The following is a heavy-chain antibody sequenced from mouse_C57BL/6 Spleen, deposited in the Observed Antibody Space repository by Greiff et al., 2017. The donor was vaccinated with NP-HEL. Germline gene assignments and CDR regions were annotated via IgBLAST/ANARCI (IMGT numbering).Heavy chain of an antibody. J-gene: IGHJ3*01. CDR2: ISSGSSTI. CDR1: GFTFSDYG. V-gene: IGHV5-17*01. D-gene: IGHD1-1*01. Sequence: EVMLVESGGGLVKPGGSLKLSCAASGFTFSDYGMHWVRQAPEKGLEWVAYISSGSSTIYYVDTVKGRFTITRANAKNTLFLQMTSLRSEDTAMYYCARPNYYGSSFAYWGQGTLVTVSA. CDR3: ARPNYYGSSFAY.